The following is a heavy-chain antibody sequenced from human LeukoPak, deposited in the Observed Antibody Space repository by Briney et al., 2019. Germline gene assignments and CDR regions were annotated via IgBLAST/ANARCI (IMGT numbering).Heavy chain of an antibody. J-gene: IGHJ4*02. V-gene: IGHV4-34*01. CDR3: ARGPPVRGVLGLAFDY. Sequence: SETLSLTCAVYGGSFSGYYWSWIRQPPGKGLEWIGEINHSGSTNYNPSLKSRVTISVDTSKNQFSLKLSSVTAADTAGYYCARGPPVRGVLGLAFDYWGQGTLVTVSS. CDR2: INHSGST. CDR1: GGSFSGYY. D-gene: IGHD3-10*01.